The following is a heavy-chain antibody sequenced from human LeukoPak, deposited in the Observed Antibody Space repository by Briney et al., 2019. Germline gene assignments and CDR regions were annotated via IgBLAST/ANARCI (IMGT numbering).Heavy chain of an antibody. CDR1: GGPFSGYY. CDR3: ARAGGRVEQSLDFDY. D-gene: IGHD1/OR15-1a*01. Sequence: SETLSLTCAVYGGPFSGYYWRWIRQPPGKGLEWIGEINHSGSANYNPSLQSRVTISIDTSKNQFSLKVNSVTAADTAMYFCARAGGRVEQSLDFDYWGQGVLVTVSP. J-gene: IGHJ4*02. V-gene: IGHV4-34*01. CDR2: INHSGSA.